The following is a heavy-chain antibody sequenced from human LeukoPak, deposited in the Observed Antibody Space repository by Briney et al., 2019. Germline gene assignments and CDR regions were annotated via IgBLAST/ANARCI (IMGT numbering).Heavy chain of an antibody. Sequence: GGSPRLSCAASGFNFHSHEMNWVRQAPGKGLEFISYISPSGTTMYYADSVKGRFTISRDNAKNSLYLQMNSLRAEDTAVYYCARGGYCTTALCYAMNAFDIWGLGTMVTVSS. CDR2: ISPSGTTM. D-gene: IGHD2-2*03. J-gene: IGHJ3*02. V-gene: IGHV3-48*03. CDR3: ARGGYCTTALCYAMNAFDI. CDR1: GFNFHSHE.